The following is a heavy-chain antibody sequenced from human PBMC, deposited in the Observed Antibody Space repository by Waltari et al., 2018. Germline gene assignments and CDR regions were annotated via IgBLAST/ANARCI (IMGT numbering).Heavy chain of an antibody. CDR2: IYYSGST. V-gene: IGHV4-59*08. D-gene: IGHD3-3*01. CDR3: ARGKGIWSGYYERGIFDY. J-gene: IGHJ4*02. CDR1: GGSISSYY. Sequence: QVQLQESGPGLVKPSETLSLTCTVSGGSISSYYWSWIRQPPGKGLEWIGYIYYSGSTNYNPSLKSRVTISVDTSKNQFSLKLSSVTAADTAVYYCARGKGIWSGYYERGIFDYWGQGTLVTVSS.